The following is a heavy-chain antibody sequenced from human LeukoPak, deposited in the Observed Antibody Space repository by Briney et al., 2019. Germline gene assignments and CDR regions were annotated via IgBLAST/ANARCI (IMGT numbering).Heavy chain of an antibody. CDR3: ARDNRITSDAFDI. Sequence: GGSLRLSCAASGFTVSSNYMSWVRQAPGKGLEWVSVIYSGGSTYYADSVKGRFTISRDNSKNTLYFQMNSLRAEDTAVYYCARDNRITSDAFDIWGQGTMVTVSS. J-gene: IGHJ3*02. V-gene: IGHV3-53*01. CDR1: GFTVSSNY. D-gene: IGHD2/OR15-2a*01. CDR2: IYSGGST.